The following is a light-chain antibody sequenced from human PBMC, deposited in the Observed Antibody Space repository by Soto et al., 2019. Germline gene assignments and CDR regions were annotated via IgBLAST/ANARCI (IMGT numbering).Light chain of an antibody. CDR2: VYSDGGH. CDR3: QTWGTGPWV. J-gene: IGLJ3*02. CDR1: TEHSRYD. V-gene: IGLV4-69*01. Sequence: QPVLTQSPSASASLGASVKLTCTLSTEHSRYDIAWHQQQPEKGPRYLMKVYSDGGHSKGGDIPDRFSGSSSATERYLTISSLQSEDEADYYCQTWGTGPWVFGGGTKVTVL.